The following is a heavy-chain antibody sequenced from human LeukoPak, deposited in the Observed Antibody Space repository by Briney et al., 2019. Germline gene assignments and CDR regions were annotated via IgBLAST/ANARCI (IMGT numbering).Heavy chain of an antibody. D-gene: IGHD6-19*01. V-gene: IGHV1-2*02. CDR2: INPNSGGT. J-gene: IGHJ4*02. CDR1: GYTXTGYY. CDR3: ARDRDLAVTGSLYYFDS. Sequence: ASVKVSCKASGYTXTGYYIHWVRQAPGQGLEWMGYINPNSGGTSYAQKFQGRVTMTRDTSISTVYMELSRLISDDTAVFYCARDRDLAVTGSLYYFDSWGQGTLVTVSS.